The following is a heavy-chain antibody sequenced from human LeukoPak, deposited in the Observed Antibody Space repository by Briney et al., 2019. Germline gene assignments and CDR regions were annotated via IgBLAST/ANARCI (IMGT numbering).Heavy chain of an antibody. CDR3: ARDKGVVVVVAADSYYGMDV. CDR2: ISSGGGTI. D-gene: IGHD2-15*01. J-gene: IGHJ6*02. Sequence: PGGSLRLSCAASGFTFSTYGMSWVRQAPGKGLEWVSYISSGGGTIYYADSVKGRFTISRDNTKNSLYLQMNSLRAEDMAVYYCARDKGVVVVVAADSYYGMDVWGQGTTVTVSS. CDR1: GFTFSTYG. V-gene: IGHV3-48*04.